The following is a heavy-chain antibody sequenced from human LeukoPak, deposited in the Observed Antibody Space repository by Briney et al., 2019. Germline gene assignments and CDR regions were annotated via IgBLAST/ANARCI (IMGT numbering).Heavy chain of an antibody. CDR2: IDGDGGST. D-gene: IGHD3-16*01. J-gene: IGHJ4*02. Sequence: PGGSLRLSCAASGFTFSGFWMHWVRQAPGKGLVWVSRIDGDGGSTTYADSVKGRCTISRDNARNTLHLQMISLRAEDTAVYYCARTMTGGFFDFWGQGTLVTVSS. V-gene: IGHV3-74*03. CDR3: ARTMTGGFFDF. CDR1: GFTFSGFW.